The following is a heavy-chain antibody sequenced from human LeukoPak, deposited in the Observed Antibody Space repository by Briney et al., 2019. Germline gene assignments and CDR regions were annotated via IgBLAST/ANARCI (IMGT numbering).Heavy chain of an antibody. Sequence: AGGSLRRSCAASGFTFDDYGMSWVRQAPGKGLEWVSGINWNGGSTGYAESVKGRFTISRDNAKNSLYLQMNSLRAEDTALYYCAFSGGSTGWYIPYYFDYWGQGTLVTVSS. J-gene: IGHJ4*02. V-gene: IGHV3-20*04. CDR1: GFTFDDYG. D-gene: IGHD6-19*01. CDR2: INWNGGST. CDR3: AFSGGSTGWYIPYYFDY.